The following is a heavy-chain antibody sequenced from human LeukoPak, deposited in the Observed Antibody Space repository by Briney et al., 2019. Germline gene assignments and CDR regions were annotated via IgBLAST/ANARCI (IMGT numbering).Heavy chain of an antibody. Sequence: GRSLRLSCAASGFTFSSYGMHWVRQAPGKGLEWVAVISYDGSNKYYADSVKGRFTISRDNSKNTLYLQMNSLRAEDTAVYYCARETQNIAARPKRHYGMDVWGQGTTVTVSS. CDR2: ISYDGSNK. CDR3: ARETQNIAARPKRHYGMDV. J-gene: IGHJ6*02. CDR1: GFTFSSYG. V-gene: IGHV3-30*03. D-gene: IGHD6-6*01.